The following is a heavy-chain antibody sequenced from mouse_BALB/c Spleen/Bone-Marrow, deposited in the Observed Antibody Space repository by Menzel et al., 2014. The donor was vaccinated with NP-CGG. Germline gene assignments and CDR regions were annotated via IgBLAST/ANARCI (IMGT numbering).Heavy chain of an antibody. CDR2: ISTYYGDA. CDR3: ARDAMDY. Sequence: QVQLQQSGAELVRPGAPVKISCKGSGYTFTDYAMHWVKQSHAKSLEWIGVISTYYGDASYNQKFKGKATMTVDKSSSTAYMELARLTSEDSAIYYCARDAMDYWGQGTSVTVSS. CDR1: GYTFTDYA. J-gene: IGHJ4*01. V-gene: IGHV1S137*01.